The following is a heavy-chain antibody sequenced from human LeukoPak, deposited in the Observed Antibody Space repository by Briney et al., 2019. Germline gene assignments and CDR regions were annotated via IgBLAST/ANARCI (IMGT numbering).Heavy chain of an antibody. V-gene: IGHV3-48*03. CDR2: ISSSGSTI. CDR3: ARVRDSNWYFDL. CDR1: GFTFSSYE. D-gene: IGHD5-24*01. J-gene: IGHJ2*01. Sequence: PGGSLRLSCAASGFTFSSYEMNWVRQAPGKGLEWVSYISSSGSTIYYADSVKGRFTISRDNAKNSLYLQMNSLRAEDTAVYYCARVRDSNWYFDLWGRGTLVTVSS.